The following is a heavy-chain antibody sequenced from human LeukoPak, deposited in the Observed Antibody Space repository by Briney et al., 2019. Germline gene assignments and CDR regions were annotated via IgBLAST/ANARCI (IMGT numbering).Heavy chain of an antibody. D-gene: IGHD2-8*01. Sequence: GGSLRLSCAASGFTFSSFAMNWVRQGPGRGLEWASLISVRGEGTYYADSVRGRFTVSRDDSKTTLYLHMNNLGPDDTAIYYCARTNGLRDAFDFWGHGTLVTVSS. V-gene: IGHV3-23*01. J-gene: IGHJ3*01. CDR3: ARTNGLRDAFDF. CDR1: GFTFSSFA. CDR2: ISVRGEGT.